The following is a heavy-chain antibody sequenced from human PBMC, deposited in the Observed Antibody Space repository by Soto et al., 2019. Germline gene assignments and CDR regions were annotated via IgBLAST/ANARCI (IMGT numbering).Heavy chain of an antibody. J-gene: IGHJ4*02. CDR3: ARQDYCGGDCYHFDY. D-gene: IGHD2-21*02. CDR1: GGSISSYY. Sequence: PSETLSLTCTVSGGSISSYYWSWIRQPPGKGLEWIGYIYYSGSTNYNPSLKSRVTISVDTSKNQFSLKLSSVTAADTAVYYCARQDYCGGDCYHFDYWGQGTLVTVSS. CDR2: IYYSGST. V-gene: IGHV4-59*08.